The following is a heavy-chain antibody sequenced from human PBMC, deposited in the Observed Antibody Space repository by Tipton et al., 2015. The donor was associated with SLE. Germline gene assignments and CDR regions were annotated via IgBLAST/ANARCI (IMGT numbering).Heavy chain of an antibody. CDR2: FYIGGSI. V-gene: IGHV4-4*07. CDR3: ATRYYDYIWGGSRKYYFDY. CDR1: GGSIPTYS. Sequence: TLSLTCTVSGGSIPTYSWNWIRQPAGKGPAWIGRFYIGGSINYNPSLRSRVTLSADTSKNQFSLKLNSVTAADTAIYYCATRYYDYIWGGSRKYYFDYWGQGALVTVSS. D-gene: IGHD3-16*01. J-gene: IGHJ4*02.